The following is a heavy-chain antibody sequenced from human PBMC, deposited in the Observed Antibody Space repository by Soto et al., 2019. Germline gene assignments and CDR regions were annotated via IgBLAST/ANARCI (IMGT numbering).Heavy chain of an antibody. CDR1: GFSLSTSGVG. D-gene: IGHD2-2*01. Sequence: SGPTLVNPTQTLTLTCTFSGFSLSTSGVGVGWIRQPPGKALEWLALIYWDGDKRYSPSLKSRLTITKDTSKNQVVLTMTNMDPVDTATYYCAHGHLDQLLLYYFDYWGQGTLVTVSS. CDR2: IYWDGDK. V-gene: IGHV2-5*02. J-gene: IGHJ4*02. CDR3: AHGHLDQLLLYYFDY.